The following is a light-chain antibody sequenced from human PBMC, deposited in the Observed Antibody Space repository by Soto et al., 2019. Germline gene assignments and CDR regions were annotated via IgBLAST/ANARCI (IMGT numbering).Light chain of an antibody. J-gene: IGKJ1*01. CDR2: GAS. V-gene: IGKV3-15*01. CDR3: QQYTNWPRT. Sequence: EIVMTQSPATLSVSPGERATLSCRASQSVGINLAWFQQKSGQAPRLLIYGASTRATDLPVRFSGSGSGTEFTLTISSLQSEDSAVYYCQQYTNWPRTFGQGTKVEIK. CDR1: QSVGIN.